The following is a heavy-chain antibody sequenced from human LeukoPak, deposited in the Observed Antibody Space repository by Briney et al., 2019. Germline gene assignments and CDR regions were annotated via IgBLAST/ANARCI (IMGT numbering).Heavy chain of an antibody. CDR3: ARAHSRSYGVFDY. CDR1: GGSISSGGYY. V-gene: IGHV4-31*03. D-gene: IGHD1-26*01. CDR2: IYYSGST. J-gene: IGHJ4*02. Sequence: PSETLSLTCTVSGGSISSGGYYWSWIRQHPGKGLEWIGYIYYSGSTYYNPSLKSRVTISVDTSKNQFSLKLSSVTAADTAVYYCARAHSRSYGVFDYWGQGTLVTVSS.